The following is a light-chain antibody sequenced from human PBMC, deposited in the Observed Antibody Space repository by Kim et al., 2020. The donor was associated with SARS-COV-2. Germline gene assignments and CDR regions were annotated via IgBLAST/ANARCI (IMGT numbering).Light chain of an antibody. CDR1: SSNIGSNT. CDR2: SNN. V-gene: IGLV1-44*01. Sequence: QSVLTQPPSASGTPGQRVTISCSGSSSNIGSNTVNWYQQLPGTAPKLLIYSNNQRPSGVPDRFSGSKSGTSASLTITGLQAEAEADYSCQSYDSSLSHAVFGGGTQLTVL. CDR3: QSYDSSLSHAV. J-gene: IGLJ7*01.